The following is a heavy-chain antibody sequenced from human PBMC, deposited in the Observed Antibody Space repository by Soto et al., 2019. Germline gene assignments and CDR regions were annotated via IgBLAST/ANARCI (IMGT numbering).Heavy chain of an antibody. V-gene: IGHV3-74*01. D-gene: IGHD4-17*01. Sequence: GGSLILSCAASGVTFSMYWRHWVRQVPGKGPEWVSRINDDGISTNYADSVKSRVTISVDTSKNRFSLSLNSVTASDTAVYFCVSQRTTVPTQAYFDYWGPGALVTVSS. CDR2: INDDGIST. CDR1: GVTFSMYW. CDR3: VSQRTTVPTQAYFDY. J-gene: IGHJ4*02.